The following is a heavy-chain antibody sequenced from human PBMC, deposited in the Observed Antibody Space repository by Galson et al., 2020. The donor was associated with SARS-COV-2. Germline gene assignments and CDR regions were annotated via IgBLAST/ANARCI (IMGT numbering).Heavy chain of an antibody. CDR3: LSYSSTRQIH. V-gene: IGHV3-64D*06. Sequence: GESLKISCAASGFAFSDYAMHWVRQAPGKGLEYVSAISPNGGTSFYADSVKDRFTMSRDNSRNMFYLQMTALTLEDTGFYYCLSYSSTRQIHWGQG. CDR2: ISPNGGTS. D-gene: IGHD6-13*01. J-gene: IGHJ4*02. CDR1: GFAFSDYA.